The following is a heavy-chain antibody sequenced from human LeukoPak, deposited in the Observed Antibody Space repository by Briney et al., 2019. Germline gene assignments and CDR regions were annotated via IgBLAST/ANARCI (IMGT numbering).Heavy chain of an antibody. CDR2: INPNSGGT. Sequence: ASVKVSCKASGYTFTGYYMHWVRQAPGQGLEWMGWINPNSGGTNYAQKFQGRVTMTRDTSISTAYMELSRLRSDDTAVYYCARLYCSGGSCYSDYWGQGTLVTVSS. D-gene: IGHD2-15*01. V-gene: IGHV1-2*02. CDR3: ARLYCSGGSCYSDY. CDR1: GYTFTGYY. J-gene: IGHJ4*02.